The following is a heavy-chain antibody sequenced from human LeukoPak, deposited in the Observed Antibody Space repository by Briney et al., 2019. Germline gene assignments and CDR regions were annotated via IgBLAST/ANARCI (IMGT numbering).Heavy chain of an antibody. CDR3: ARGPPTFGGLPHDY. CDR2: INPNSGGT. CDR1: GYTFTGYY. J-gene: IGHJ4*02. V-gene: IGHV1-2*02. Sequence: GASVKVSCKASGYTFTGYYMHWVRQAPGRGLEWMGWINPNSGGTNYAQKFQGRVAMTRDTSISTAYMELSRLRSDDTAVYYCARGPPTFGGLPHDYWGQGTLVTVSS. D-gene: IGHD3-16*01.